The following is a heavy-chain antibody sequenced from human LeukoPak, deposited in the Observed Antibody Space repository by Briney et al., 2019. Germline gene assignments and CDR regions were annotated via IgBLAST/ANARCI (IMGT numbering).Heavy chain of an antibody. CDR1: RFTFSSYW. V-gene: IGHV3-74*01. CDR3: ARGRPHGNDY. J-gene: IGHJ4*02. CDR2: IASDGSST. D-gene: IGHD2-15*01. Sequence: GSLSLSCAASRFTFSSYWMNWVRQAPGKGLVWVSRIASDGSSTTYADSVKGRFSISRDNAKNTLYLQMNSLRVEDTAVYYCARGRPHGNDYWGQGTLVTVSS.